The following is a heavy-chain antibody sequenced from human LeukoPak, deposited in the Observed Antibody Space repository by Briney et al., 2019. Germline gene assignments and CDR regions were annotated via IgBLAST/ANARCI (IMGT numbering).Heavy chain of an antibody. V-gene: IGHV1-2*02. CDR1: GYTFTGDY. CDR3: ARGSSSWAPEVYYYYGMDV. Sequence: ASVKVSCKASGYTFTGDYMHWVRQAPGQGLEWMGWINPNSGGTNYAQKFQGRVTMTRDTSISTAYMELSRLRSDDTAVYYCARGSSSWAPEVYYYYGMDVWGQGTTVTVSS. J-gene: IGHJ6*02. CDR2: INPNSGGT. D-gene: IGHD6-13*01.